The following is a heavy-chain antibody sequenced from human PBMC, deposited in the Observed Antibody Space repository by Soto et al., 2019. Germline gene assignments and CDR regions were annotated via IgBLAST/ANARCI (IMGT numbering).Heavy chain of an antibody. J-gene: IGHJ6*02. CDR1: GGSISSGGYY. Sequence: QVQLQESGPGLVKPSQTLSLTCTVSGGSISSGGYYWSWIRQHPGKGLEWIGYIYYSGSTYYNPYRKSRVTISVATSKNQFSLKLSSVTAADTAVYYCARKNYADYYYGMDVWGQGTTVTVSS. CDR3: ARKNYADYYYGMDV. D-gene: IGHD1-7*01. V-gene: IGHV4-31*03. CDR2: IYYSGST.